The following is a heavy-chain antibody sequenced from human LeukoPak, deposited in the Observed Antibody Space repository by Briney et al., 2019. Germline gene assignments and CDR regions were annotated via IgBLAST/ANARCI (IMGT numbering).Heavy chain of an antibody. J-gene: IGHJ5*02. CDR2: XKGSEE. CDR3: TRWARYCSEGSCYSWFDP. D-gene: IGHD2-15*01. CDR1: GFTFSSYW. V-gene: IGHV3-7*01. Sequence: GGSLRLSCAASGFTFSSYWMSWVRQAPGKGLXXXXXXKGSEEYYVDSVQGRFTISRDNAKSSVYLQMNSLRVDDTAVYYCTRWARYCSEGSCYSWFDPWGQGTLVTVSS.